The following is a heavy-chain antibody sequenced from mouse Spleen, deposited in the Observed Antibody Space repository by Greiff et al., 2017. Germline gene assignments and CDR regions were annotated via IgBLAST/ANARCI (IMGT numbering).Heavy chain of an antibody. D-gene: IGHD2-4*01. Sequence: DVKLVESGGGLVKPGGSLKLSCAASGFTFSSYAMSWVRQTPEKRLEWVATISSGGSYTYYPDSVKGRFTISRDNAKNTLYLQMSSLRSEDTAMYYCARHGYDYDAWFAYWGQGTLVTVSA. J-gene: IGHJ3*01. CDR2: ISSGGSYT. CDR3: ARHGYDYDAWFAY. CDR1: GFTFSSYA. V-gene: IGHV5-9-3*01.